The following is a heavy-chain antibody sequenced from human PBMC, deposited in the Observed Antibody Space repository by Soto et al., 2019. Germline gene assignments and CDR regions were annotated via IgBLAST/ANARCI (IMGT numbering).Heavy chain of an antibody. CDR1: GYTFNRYG. J-gene: IGHJ4*02. V-gene: IGHV1-18*01. CDR2: ISAYNGNT. D-gene: IGHD2-8*01. CDR3: ARNGGGLGS. Sequence: GASVKVSCKASGYTFNRYGISWVRQAPGQGLEWMGWISAYNGNTNYAQKFQGRVTMTRDTSISTAFVELSSLRFEDTAVYYCARNGGGLGSWGQGTLVTVSS.